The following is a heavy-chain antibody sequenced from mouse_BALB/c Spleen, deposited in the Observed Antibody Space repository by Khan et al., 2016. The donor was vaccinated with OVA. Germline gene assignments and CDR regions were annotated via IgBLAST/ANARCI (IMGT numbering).Heavy chain of an antibody. CDR1: GFSLTSYG. J-gene: IGHJ4*01. Sequence: QVQLKESGPGLVAPSQSLSITCTISGFSLTSYGVHWVRQSPGKGLEWLVVMWRDGSTTYNSALKSRLNISRDNSKSQVFFKMNSLQTDDTAIYYCARHGHRYYGNYVLYVMDYWSQGTSVTVSS. CDR3: ARHGHRYYGNYVLYVMDY. CDR2: MWRDGST. V-gene: IGHV2-6-1*01. D-gene: IGHD2-1*01.